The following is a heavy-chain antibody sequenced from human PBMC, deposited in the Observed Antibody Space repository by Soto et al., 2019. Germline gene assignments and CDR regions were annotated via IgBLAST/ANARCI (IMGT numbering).Heavy chain of an antibody. V-gene: IGHV4-34*01. CDR1: GGSFSCYY. Sequence: SETLSLTCAVYGGSFSCYYWSWIRQPPGKGLEWIGEINHSGSTNYNPSLKSRVTISVDTSKNQFSLKLSSVTAADTAVYYCARFLNLVVRAQGSGMDVWGQGTTVTVSS. D-gene: IGHD3-10*01. CDR2: INHSGST. J-gene: IGHJ6*02. CDR3: ARFLNLVVRAQGSGMDV.